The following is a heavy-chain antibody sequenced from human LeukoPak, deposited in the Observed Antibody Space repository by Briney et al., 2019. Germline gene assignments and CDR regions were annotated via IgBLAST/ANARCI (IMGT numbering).Heavy chain of an antibody. Sequence: GGSLRLSCGASGFSFSSYWMNWARQAPGKGLEWVASINHNGNVNYYVDSVKGRFTISRDNAKNSLYLQMSNLRAEDTAVYFCARGGGLDVWGQGATVTVSS. CDR3: ARGGGLDV. CDR2: INHNGNVN. V-gene: IGHV3-7*03. CDR1: GFSFSSYW. D-gene: IGHD3-16*01. J-gene: IGHJ6*02.